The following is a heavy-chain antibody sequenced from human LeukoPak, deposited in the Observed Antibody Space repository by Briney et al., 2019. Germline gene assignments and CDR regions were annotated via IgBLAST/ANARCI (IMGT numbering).Heavy chain of an antibody. CDR3: ARGDHFTGYLQYYFDQ. D-gene: IGHD3-9*01. CDR1: GFSFSDYG. CDR2: ISYDGGHK. Sequence: GGSLRLSCEASGFSFSDYGMHWVRQAPVKGLEWVALISYDGGHKYYRDSVKGRFTISRNNSNNTLFLQMNDLSAEDSAVYYCARGDHFTGYLQYYFDQWGQGTLVTVSS. J-gene: IGHJ4*02. V-gene: IGHV3-30*03.